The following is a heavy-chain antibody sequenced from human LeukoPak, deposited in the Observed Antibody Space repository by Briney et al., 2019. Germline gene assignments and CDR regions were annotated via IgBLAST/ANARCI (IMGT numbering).Heavy chain of an antibody. V-gene: IGHV3-7*01. CDR3: ARVDPSPYDYIWGSSYNWFDP. Sequence: GGSLRLSCAASGFTFTSYWMHWVRQAPGKGLEWVANIKQDGSEKYYVDSVKGRFTISRDNARNSVYLQMNSLIAEDTAVYYCARVDPSPYDYIWGSSYNWFDPWGQGTLVTVSS. CDR1: GFTFTSYW. CDR2: IKQDGSEK. D-gene: IGHD3-16*01. J-gene: IGHJ5*02.